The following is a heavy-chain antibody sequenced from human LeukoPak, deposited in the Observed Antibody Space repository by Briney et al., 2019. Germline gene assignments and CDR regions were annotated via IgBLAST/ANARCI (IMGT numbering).Heavy chain of an antibody. D-gene: IGHD4-17*01. CDR3: ARDYADYVGYFFFDY. Sequence: GGSLRLSCAASGFTIGYYWMTWVRQAPGKGLEWVANIKQDGSEKYYVNSVKGRFTISRDNSQNTLYLQMNSLRAEDTAVYYCARDYADYVGYFFFDYWGQGTLVTVSS. CDR2: IKQDGSEK. J-gene: IGHJ4*02. CDR1: GFTIGYYW. V-gene: IGHV3-7*03.